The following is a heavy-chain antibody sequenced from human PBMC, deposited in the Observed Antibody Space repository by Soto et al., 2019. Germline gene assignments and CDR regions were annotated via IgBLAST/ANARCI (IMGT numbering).Heavy chain of an antibody. CDR1: GGTFSSYA. CDR2: IIPIFGTA. Sequence: QVQLVQSGAEVKKPGSSVKVSCKASGGTFSSYAISWVRQAPGQGLEWMGGIIPIFGTANYAQKFQGRVTITADESTSTAYMELSSLXSXXXXXXYXXXXXXXXXXXXERPHDAFDIWGQGTMVTVSS. J-gene: IGHJ3*02. CDR3: XXXXXXXXXXXERPHDAFDI. V-gene: IGHV1-69*01.